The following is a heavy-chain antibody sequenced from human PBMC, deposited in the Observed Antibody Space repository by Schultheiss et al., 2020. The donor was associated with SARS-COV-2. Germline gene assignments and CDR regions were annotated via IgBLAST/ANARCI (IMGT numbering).Heavy chain of an antibody. V-gene: IGHV3-52*02. CDR3: AKEDIAGYYFDY. CDR2: IKCDGSEK. Sequence: GGSLRLSCAASGFTFSSSWMHWVCQAPEKGQEWVADIKCDGSEKYYVDSVKGRLTISRDNAKNSLYLQMNSLRVEDTALYYCAKEDIAGYYFDYWGQGTLVTVSS. CDR1: GFTFSSSW. J-gene: IGHJ4*02. D-gene: IGHD6-13*01.